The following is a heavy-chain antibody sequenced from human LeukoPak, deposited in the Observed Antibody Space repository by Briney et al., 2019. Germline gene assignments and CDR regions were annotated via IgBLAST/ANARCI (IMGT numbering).Heavy chain of an antibody. CDR1: GYTFTSYA. CDR2: INTNTGNP. V-gene: IGHV7-4-1*02. D-gene: IGHD3-22*01. J-gene: IGHJ4*02. CDR3: ARDYYDSSGYYYEGY. Sequence: ASVKASCKASGYTFTSYAINWVRQAPGQGLEWMGWINTNTGNPTYAQGFTGRFVFSLDTSVSTAYLQISSLKAEDTAVYYCARDYYDSSGYYYEGYWGQGTLVTVSS.